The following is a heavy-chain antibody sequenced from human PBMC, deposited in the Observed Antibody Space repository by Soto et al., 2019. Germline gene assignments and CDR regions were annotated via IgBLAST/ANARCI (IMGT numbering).Heavy chain of an antibody. J-gene: IGHJ5*02. Sequence: PWWSLRLSCSASVFTFSSYAMSWFRQAPGKGLEWVSAISGSGGSTYYADSVKGRFTISRDNSKNTLYLQMNSLRAEDTAVYYCAKDQVRGFDPWGQGTLVTVSS. CDR1: VFTFSSYA. CDR3: AKDQVRGFDP. V-gene: IGHV3-23*01. CDR2: ISGSGGST.